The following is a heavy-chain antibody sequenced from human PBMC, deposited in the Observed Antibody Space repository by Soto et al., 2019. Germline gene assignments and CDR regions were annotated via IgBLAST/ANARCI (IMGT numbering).Heavy chain of an antibody. CDR1: GYSFTSYW. D-gene: IGHD5-18*01. CDR2: IYPGDSDT. V-gene: IGHV5-51*01. Sequence: GESLKISCKGSGYSFTSYWIGWVRQMPGKGLEWMGIIYPGDSDTRYSPSFQGQVTISADKSISTAYLQWSSLKASDTAMYYCARNRRDTAMVSPFDYWGQGTLVTVSS. J-gene: IGHJ4*02. CDR3: ARNRRDTAMVSPFDY.